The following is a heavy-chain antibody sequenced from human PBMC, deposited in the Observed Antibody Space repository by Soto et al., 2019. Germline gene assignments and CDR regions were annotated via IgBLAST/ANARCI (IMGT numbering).Heavy chain of an antibody. J-gene: IGHJ6*02. CDR3: ARTFDYYGMDV. V-gene: IGHV4-38-2*01. CDR2: IYHAGSV. CDR1: GYSIGSGYC. Sequence: PSETLSLTCAVSGYSIGSGYCWACIRQSPGKGLEWIGSIYHAGSVYYNPSLNGRVALSMDTSKNHFSLKLTSVTAADTAVYYCARTFDYYGMDVWGQGTTVTVSS.